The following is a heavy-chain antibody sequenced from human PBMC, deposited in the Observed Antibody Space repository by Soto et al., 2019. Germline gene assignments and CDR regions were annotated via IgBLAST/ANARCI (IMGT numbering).Heavy chain of an antibody. V-gene: IGHV1-18*01. D-gene: IGHD3-3*01. CDR2: ITVNNGNT. CDR1: GYIFSRYA. J-gene: IGHJ4*02. CDR3: ARDNTGVVGVDF. Sequence: ASLPVSCKTSGYIFSRYAINWVRQAPGKGLEWMGWITVNNGNTYYVQKFQDRVTLTADTPTNTAYMELKSLRSDDTAIYYCARDNTGVVGVDFLGQGTLVPGSS.